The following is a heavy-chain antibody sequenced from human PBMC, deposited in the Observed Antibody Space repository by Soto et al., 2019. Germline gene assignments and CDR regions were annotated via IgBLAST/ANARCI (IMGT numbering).Heavy chain of an antibody. D-gene: IGHD3-3*01. Sequence: EEDLKISCNGSAYSSTSYWISWVRQMPGKGLEWVGRIDPSDSYTNYSPSFQGHVTISADKSISTAYLQWSSLKASDTAMYYCATLFTYAFLCGYYKRYSYYGIDVWDKGLTGTVS. J-gene: IGHJ6*04. V-gene: IGHV5-10-1*01. CDR3: ATLFTYAFLCGYYKRYSYYGIDV. CDR1: AYSSTSYW. CDR2: IDPSDSYT.